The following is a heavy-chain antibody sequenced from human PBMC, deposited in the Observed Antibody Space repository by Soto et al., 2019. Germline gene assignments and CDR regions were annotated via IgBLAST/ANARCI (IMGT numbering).Heavy chain of an antibody. Sequence: EVQLLESGGGVVQPGGSLRLSCIGSGFTFSSNAMRWVRQAPGKGLEWVSAISGSGGTTYYADSVKGRFAVSRDNSNNTLYHQMNSMRAEEKAVYYYGTQRSGFGSGSDTCYFDYWGQGTLVTVSS. D-gene: IGHD3-10*01. CDR1: GFTFSSNA. CDR3: GTQRSGFGSGSDTCYFDY. CDR2: ISGSGGTT. J-gene: IGHJ4*02. V-gene: IGHV3-23*01.